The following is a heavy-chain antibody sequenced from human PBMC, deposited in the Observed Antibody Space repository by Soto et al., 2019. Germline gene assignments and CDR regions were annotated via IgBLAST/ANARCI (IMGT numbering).Heavy chain of an antibody. CDR1: GFTLSSYS. Sequence: GGSLRLSCAASGFTLSSYSMNWVRQAPGKGLEWVSSISSSSSYIYYADSVKGRFTISRDNSKNTLYLQVHSLRDEDTAVYYCAKDRDFWSGYYPCMDVWGQGTTVTVSS. CDR2: ISSSSSYI. D-gene: IGHD3-3*01. V-gene: IGHV3-21*04. J-gene: IGHJ6*01. CDR3: AKDRDFWSGYYPCMDV.